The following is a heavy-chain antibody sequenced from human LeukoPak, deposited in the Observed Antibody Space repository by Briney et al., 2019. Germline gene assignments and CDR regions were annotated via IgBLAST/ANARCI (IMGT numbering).Heavy chain of an antibody. CDR2: IHYSGTT. Sequence: SETLSLTCGVSGYSINTGYFWVWIRQPPGKGPGWIGNIHYSGTTYHNPSLNSRVAISVDTSKNQFSLKLSSVTAADTAVYYCARGLIAAANWFDSWGQGTLVTVSS. D-gene: IGHD6-13*01. V-gene: IGHV4-38-2*01. CDR1: GYSINTGYF. J-gene: IGHJ5*01. CDR3: ARGLIAAANWFDS.